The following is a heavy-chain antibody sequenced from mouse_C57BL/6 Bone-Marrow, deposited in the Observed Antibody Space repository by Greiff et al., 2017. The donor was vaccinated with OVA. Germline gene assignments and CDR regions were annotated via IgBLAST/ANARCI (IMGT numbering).Heavy chain of an antibody. J-gene: IGHJ2*01. D-gene: IGHD1-1*01. CDR2: IDPENGDT. Sequence: VQLQQPGAELVRPGASVKLSCTASGFNIKDDYMHWVKQRPEQGLEWIGWIDPENGDTEYASKFQGKATITADTSSNTAYLQLSSLTSEDTAVYYCTTWSLYYGSPYFDYWGQGTTLTVSS. V-gene: IGHV14-4*01. CDR1: GFNIKDDY. CDR3: TTWSLYYGSPYFDY.